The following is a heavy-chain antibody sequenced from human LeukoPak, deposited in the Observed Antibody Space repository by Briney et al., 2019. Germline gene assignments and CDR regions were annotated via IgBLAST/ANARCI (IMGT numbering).Heavy chain of an antibody. Sequence: GASVKVSCKASGYTFTGHYIHWVRQAPVQGLEWMGWINPNSGGTNYAQKFQGRVTMTRDTSINSAYMELRRLRSDDTAVYYCARDGNCSGGSCSLDYWGQGTLVTVSS. CDR1: GYTFTGHY. V-gene: IGHV1-2*02. D-gene: IGHD2-15*01. CDR3: ARDGNCSGGSCSLDY. J-gene: IGHJ4*02. CDR2: INPNSGGT.